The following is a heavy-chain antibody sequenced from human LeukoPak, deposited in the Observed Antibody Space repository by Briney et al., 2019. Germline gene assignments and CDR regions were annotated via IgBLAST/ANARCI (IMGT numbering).Heavy chain of an antibody. CDR3: ARERLDDILTGNDAFDI. J-gene: IGHJ3*02. D-gene: IGHD3-9*01. Sequence: NPSETLSLTCTVSGGSISSYYWSWIRQPPGKGLEWIGYIYYSGSTNYNPSLKSRVTISVDTSKNQFSLKLSSVTAADTAVYYCARERLDDILTGNDAFDIWGQGTMVTVSS. CDR1: GGSISSYY. CDR2: IYYSGST. V-gene: IGHV4-59*01.